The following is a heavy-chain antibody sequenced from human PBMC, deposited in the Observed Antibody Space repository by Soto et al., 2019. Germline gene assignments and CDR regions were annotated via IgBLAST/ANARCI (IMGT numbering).Heavy chain of an antibody. D-gene: IGHD1-26*01. J-gene: IGHJ4*02. V-gene: IGHV3-30*01. CDR1: GFTFGTYA. CDR2: ISYEGYNR. CDR3: AGVEDEGGSDSD. Sequence: QVHLVESGGGVVQPGRSLRLSCAASGFTFGTYAMHWVRQAPGEGLERVAVISYEGYNRYYADSVKGRFTISSDNSTNTLYLQLNSLNLGDRAVYYCAGVEDEGGSDSDWGQGALVTVSS.